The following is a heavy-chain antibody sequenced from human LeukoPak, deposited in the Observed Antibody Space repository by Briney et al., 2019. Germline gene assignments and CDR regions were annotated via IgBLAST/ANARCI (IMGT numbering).Heavy chain of an antibody. Sequence: ASVKVSCKASGYTFTGYYMHWVRQAPGQGLEWMGWTNPNSGGADYAQKFQGRVTMTRDTSISTAYMELSRLRSDDTAVYYCAREILRASRGFDYWGQGTLVTVSS. D-gene: IGHD3-10*01. CDR1: GYTFTGYY. V-gene: IGHV1-2*02. J-gene: IGHJ4*02. CDR3: AREILRASRGFDY. CDR2: TNPNSGGA.